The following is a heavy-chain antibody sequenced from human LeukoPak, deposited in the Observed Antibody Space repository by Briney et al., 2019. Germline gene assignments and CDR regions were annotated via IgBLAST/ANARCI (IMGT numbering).Heavy chain of an antibody. J-gene: IGHJ4*02. CDR2: ISASGGST. D-gene: IGHD6-13*01. V-gene: IGHV3-23*01. Sequence: GGSLRLSCAASGFTFRSHDMSWVRQAPGKGLEWVSGISASGGSTFYADSVKGRFTISRDNSKNTLYLRMNGLRVEDTAVYYCAKPALAGTRLGAFDYWGQGTLVTVSS. CDR1: GFTFRSHD. CDR3: AKPALAGTRLGAFDY.